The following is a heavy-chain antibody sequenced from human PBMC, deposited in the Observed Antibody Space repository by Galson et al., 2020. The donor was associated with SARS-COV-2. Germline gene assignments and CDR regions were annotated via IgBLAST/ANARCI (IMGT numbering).Heavy chain of an antibody. J-gene: IGHJ4*02. V-gene: IGHV4-59*08. CDR1: IGTMSDHY. CDR2: IFYTGST. CDR3: AKLAEGRRSSEDY. Sequence: SETLSLTCSVSIGTMSDHYWSWIRQPPGKALEWIAFIFYTGSTNYNASLKSRVTITLDTAKKQFYLRLTTVTAADTAVYYCAKLAEGRRSSEDYWGQGTLVAVSS.